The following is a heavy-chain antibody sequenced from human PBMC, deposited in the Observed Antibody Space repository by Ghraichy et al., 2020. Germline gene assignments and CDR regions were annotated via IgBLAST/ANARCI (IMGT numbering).Heavy chain of an antibody. CDR1: GFTFSSYW. J-gene: IGHJ6*03. CDR2: IKQDGSEK. CDR3: ARDLSDSGWIYYYYYYMDV. V-gene: IGHV3-7*03. Sequence: GGSLRLSCAASGFTFSSYWMSWVRQAPGKGLEWVANIKQDGSEKYYVDSVKGRFTISRDNAKNSLYLQMNSLRAEDTAVYYCARDLSDSGWIYYYYYYMDVWGKGTTVTVSS. D-gene: IGHD6-19*01.